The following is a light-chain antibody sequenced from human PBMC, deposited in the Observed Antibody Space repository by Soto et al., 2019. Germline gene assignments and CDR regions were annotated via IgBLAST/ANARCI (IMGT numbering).Light chain of an antibody. V-gene: IGLV1-40*01. Sequence: QSVLTQPPSVSGAPGQTITISCTGSSSNIGAGYDVHWYQQLPGRAPKLLIYGNNNRPSGVPDRFSGSKSGTSVSLAITGLRGEDEADYYCQSYDSSLSGSVFGGGTKLTVL. CDR2: GNN. CDR3: QSYDSSLSGSV. J-gene: IGLJ3*02. CDR1: SSNIGAGYD.